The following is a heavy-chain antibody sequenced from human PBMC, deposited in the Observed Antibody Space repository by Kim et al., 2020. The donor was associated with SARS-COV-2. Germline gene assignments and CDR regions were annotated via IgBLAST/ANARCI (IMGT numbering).Heavy chain of an antibody. J-gene: IGHJ6*01. CDR1: GGSFSGYY. CDR2: INHSGST. D-gene: IGHD5-12*01. CDR3: GRVAGYSGDDWPIYYHYA. V-gene: IGHV4-34*01. Sequence: SETLSLTCAVYGGSFSGYYWSWIRQPPGKGLEWIGEINHSGSTNYNPSLKSRVTISVDTSKNQFSLKLSSVTAADTAVYYCGRVAGYSGDDWPIYYHYA.